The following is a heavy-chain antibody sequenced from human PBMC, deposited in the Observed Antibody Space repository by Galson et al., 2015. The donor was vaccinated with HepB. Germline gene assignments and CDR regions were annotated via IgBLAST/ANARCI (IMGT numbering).Heavy chain of an antibody. V-gene: IGHV3-11*01. CDR1: GFTFSDYY. CDR3: ARDRGIVSTISAYYMDV. CDR2: TTNDGSST. D-gene: IGHD5/OR15-5a*01. Sequence: SLRLSCAASGFTFSDYYMSWIRQAPGKGLEWISYTTNDGSSTYVDSVKGRFTISRDNAKNSLDLQMHSLRAEDTAVYYCARDRGIVSTISAYYMDVWGKGTTDTVSS. J-gene: IGHJ6*03.